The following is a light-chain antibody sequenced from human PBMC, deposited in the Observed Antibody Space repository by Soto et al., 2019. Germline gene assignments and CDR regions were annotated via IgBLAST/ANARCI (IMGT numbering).Light chain of an antibody. CDR2: DVS. Sequence: QSALTQPASVSGSPGQSITISCTGNSSDVGGYNYVSWYQQHSGKAPKLMIYDVSNRPSGVCNRFSGSKSGNTASLTISGLQADDEADYYCVSYASSSTLYVFGVGTKLTVL. V-gene: IGLV2-14*01. J-gene: IGLJ2*01. CDR3: VSYASSSTLYV. CDR1: SSDVGGYNY.